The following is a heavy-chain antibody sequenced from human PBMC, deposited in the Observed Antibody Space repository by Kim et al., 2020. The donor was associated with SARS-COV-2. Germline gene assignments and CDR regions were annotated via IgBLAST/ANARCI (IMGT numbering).Heavy chain of an antibody. V-gene: IGHV6-1*01. CDR3: AREGWLVGFDY. J-gene: IGHJ4*02. CDR2: N. D-gene: IGHD6-19*01. Sequence: NDYATSMKSRVTLNPDTSQNHFSLQLNAVTPEDTAVYYWAREGWLVGFDYWGQGTLVTVSS.